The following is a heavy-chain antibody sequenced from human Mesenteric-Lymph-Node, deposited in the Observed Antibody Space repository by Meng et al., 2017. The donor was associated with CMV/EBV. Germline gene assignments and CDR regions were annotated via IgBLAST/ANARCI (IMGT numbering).Heavy chain of an antibody. J-gene: IGHJ4*02. CDR1: GFSFSSHY. CDR2: MNQDGSQK. CDR3: AGPYSFAY. V-gene: IGHV3-7*01. Sequence: GESLEISCAASGFSFSSHYVTWVRQAPGKGLEWMANMNQDGSQKYYVDSVKGRFTISRDNAKNSLYLQMNSLKTEDTAVYYCAGPYSFAYWGQRTLVTVSS. D-gene: IGHD2-15*01.